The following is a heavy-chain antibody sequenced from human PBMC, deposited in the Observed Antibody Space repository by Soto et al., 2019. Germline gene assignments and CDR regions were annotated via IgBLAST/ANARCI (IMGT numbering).Heavy chain of an antibody. J-gene: IGHJ4*02. CDR2: IFSSGST. V-gene: IGHV4-4*07. CDR1: GGSINTFY. CDR3: AREGSYSAYNFAHGIQLWSFDF. Sequence: PSETLSLTCTVAGGSINTFYWSWVRQPAGKGLEWIGRIFSSGSTSFNPSLESRVAMSVDTSKNHLSLNLSSVTAADMAVYYCAREGSYSAYNFAHGIQLWSFDFWGQGALVTVS. D-gene: IGHD5-12*01.